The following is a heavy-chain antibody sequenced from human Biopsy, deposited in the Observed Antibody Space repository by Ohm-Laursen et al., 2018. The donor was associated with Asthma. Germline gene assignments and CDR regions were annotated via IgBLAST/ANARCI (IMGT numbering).Heavy chain of an antibody. Sequence: ASVKVSCKASGYIFTSHAMNWVRQAPGQGLEWMGRINTNTGNSTYAPGFTGRFVFSLDTSVSTAYLQISSLKADDTAVYYCARGLLGMDVWGQGTTVTVSS. J-gene: IGHJ6*02. D-gene: IGHD2-15*01. CDR3: ARGLLGMDV. CDR2: INTNTGNS. V-gene: IGHV7-4-1*02. CDR1: GYIFTSHA.